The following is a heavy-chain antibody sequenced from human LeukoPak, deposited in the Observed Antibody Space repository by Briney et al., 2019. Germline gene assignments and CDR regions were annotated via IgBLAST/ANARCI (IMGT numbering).Heavy chain of an antibody. J-gene: IGHJ5*02. Sequence: SETLSLTCTVSGGSLSSSSYYWGWIRQPPGKGLEWVGSIYYSGSTYYNPSLKSRVTISVDTSKNQFSLKLSSVTAADTAVYYCARDRSFYDYVWGSYRHNWFDPWGQGTLVTVSS. CDR2: IYYSGST. D-gene: IGHD3-16*02. CDR3: ARDRSFYDYVWGSYRHNWFDP. CDR1: GGSLSSSSYY. V-gene: IGHV4-39*07.